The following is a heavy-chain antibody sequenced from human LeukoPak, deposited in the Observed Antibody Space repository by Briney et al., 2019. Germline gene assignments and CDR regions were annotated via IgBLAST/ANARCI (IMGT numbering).Heavy chain of an antibody. CDR1: GGSISSYY. D-gene: IGHD1-1*01. Sequence: SETLSLTCTVSGGSISSYYWSWIRQPPGKGLEWIGYIYYSGSTNYNPSLKSRVTISVDTSKNQFSLKLSSVTSADTAVYYCARDPTTRDYYYYGMDVWGQGTTVTVSS. CDR3: ARDPTTRDYYYYGMDV. CDR2: IYYSGST. V-gene: IGHV4-59*01. J-gene: IGHJ6*02.